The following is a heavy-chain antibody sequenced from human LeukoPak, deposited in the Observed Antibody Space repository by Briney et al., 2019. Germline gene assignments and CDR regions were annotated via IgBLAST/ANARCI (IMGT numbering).Heavy chain of an antibody. V-gene: IGHV1-69*06. D-gene: IGHD4-17*01. CDR2: IIPIFGTA. CDR3: ARGDYGDLNWFDP. J-gene: IGHJ5*02. CDR1: GGTFSSYA. Sequence: ASVKVSCKASGGTFSSYAISWVRQAPGQGLEWMGGIIPIFGTANYAQKFQGRVTITADKSTSTAYMGLSRLRSDDTAVYYCARGDYGDLNWFDPWGQGTLVTVSS.